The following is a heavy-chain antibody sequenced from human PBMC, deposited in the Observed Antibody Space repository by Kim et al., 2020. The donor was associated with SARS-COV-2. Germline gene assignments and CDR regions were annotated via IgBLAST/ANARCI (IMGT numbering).Heavy chain of an antibody. V-gene: IGHV3-30*04. D-gene: IGHD6-19*01. CDR1: GFTFSSYA. CDR3: ASGLVLAGTGYYYYGMDV. J-gene: IGHJ6*02. Sequence: GGSLRLSCAASGFTFSSYAMHWVRQAPGKGLEWVAVISYDGSNKYYADSVKGRFTISRDNSKNTLYLQMNSLRAEDTAVYYCASGLVLAGTGYYYYGMDVWGQGTTVTVSS. CDR2: ISYDGSNK.